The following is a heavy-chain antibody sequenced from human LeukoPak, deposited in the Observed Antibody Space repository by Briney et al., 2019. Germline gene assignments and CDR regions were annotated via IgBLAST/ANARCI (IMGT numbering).Heavy chain of an antibody. V-gene: IGHV3-21*04. Sequence: PGGSLRLSCEASGFTFSSYSMNWVRQAPGKGLEWVSCISRSGNDIYYADSVKGRFTISRDNAKNSLYLQMNSLRAEDTAVYYCAKVFAPPVIAVAGNDAFDIWGQGTMVTVSS. CDR2: ISRSGNDI. J-gene: IGHJ3*02. CDR3: AKVFAPPVIAVAGNDAFDI. D-gene: IGHD6-19*01. CDR1: GFTFSSYS.